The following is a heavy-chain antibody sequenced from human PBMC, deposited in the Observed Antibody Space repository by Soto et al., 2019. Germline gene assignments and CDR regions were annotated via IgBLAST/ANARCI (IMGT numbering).Heavy chain of an antibody. CDR3: AKGLLWFGERPT. Sequence: EVQLLESGGGLVQPGGSLRLSCAASGFTFSSYAMSWVRQAPGNGLEWVSAISGSGGSTYYADSVKGRFTISRDNSKNTLYLQMHSLRAEDTAVYYCAKGLLWFGERPTWGQGTLVTVSS. CDR1: GFTFSSYA. V-gene: IGHV3-23*01. D-gene: IGHD3-10*01. CDR2: ISGSGGST. J-gene: IGHJ5*02.